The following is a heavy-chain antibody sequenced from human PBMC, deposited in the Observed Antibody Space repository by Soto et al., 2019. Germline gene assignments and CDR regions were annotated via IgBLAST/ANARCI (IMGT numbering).Heavy chain of an antibody. CDR2: IYYSGST. CDR3: ARAGVGATSDY. J-gene: IGHJ4*02. V-gene: IGHV4-30-4*01. D-gene: IGHD1-26*01. CDR1: GGSISSGDYY. Sequence: PSETLSLTCTVSGGSISSGDYYWSWIRQPPGKGLEWIGYIYYSGSTYYNPSLKSRVTISVDTSKDQFSLKLSSVTAADTAVYYCARAGVGATSDYWGQGTLVTVSS.